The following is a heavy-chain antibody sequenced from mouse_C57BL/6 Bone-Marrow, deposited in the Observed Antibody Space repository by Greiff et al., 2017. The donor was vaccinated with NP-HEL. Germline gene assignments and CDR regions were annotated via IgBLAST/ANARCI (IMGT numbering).Heavy chain of an antibody. CDR2: IYPGDGDT. Sequence: VQLQQSGPELVKPGASVKISCKASGYAFSSSWMNWVKQRPGKGLEWIGRIYPGDGDTNYNGKFKGKATLTADKSSSTAYMQLSSLTSEDSAVYFCARGPYDGSSYPWYFDVWGTGTTVTVSS. CDR1: GYAFSSSW. D-gene: IGHD1-1*01. CDR3: ARGPYDGSSYPWYFDV. J-gene: IGHJ1*03. V-gene: IGHV1-82*01.